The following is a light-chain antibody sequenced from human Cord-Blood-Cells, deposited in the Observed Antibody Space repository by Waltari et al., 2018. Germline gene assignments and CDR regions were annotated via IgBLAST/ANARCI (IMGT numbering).Light chain of an antibody. V-gene: IGLV1-47*01. Sequence: QSVLTQPPSASGTPGQRVTIPCSGSSSNLGSYYVYWYQQLPGTAPKLLIYRNNQRPSGVPDRFSGSKSGTSASLAISGLRSEDEADYYCAAWDDSLSGWVFGGGTKLTVL. J-gene: IGLJ3*02. CDR1: SSNLGSYY. CDR3: AAWDDSLSGWV. CDR2: RNN.